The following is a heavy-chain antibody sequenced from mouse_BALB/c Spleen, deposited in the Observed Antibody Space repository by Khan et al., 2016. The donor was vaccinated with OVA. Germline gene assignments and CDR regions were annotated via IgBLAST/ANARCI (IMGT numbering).Heavy chain of an antibody. D-gene: IGHD2-3*01. Sequence: VQLKQSGPELVKPGASVKISCKASGYSFTGYFMNWVKQSPGKSLEWIGRINPYNGDTFYNQKFKGQATLTVNNSSSTAHMELLSLTSEDSAVYYCTDGYYRDAMDYWGQGTSGTVSS. V-gene: IGHV1-37*01. J-gene: IGHJ4*01. CDR1: GYSFTGYF. CDR3: TDGYYRDAMDY. CDR2: INPYNGDT.